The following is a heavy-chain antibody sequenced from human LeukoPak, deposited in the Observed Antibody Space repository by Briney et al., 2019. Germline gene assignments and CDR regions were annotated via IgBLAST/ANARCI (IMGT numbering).Heavy chain of an antibody. D-gene: IGHD5-24*01. CDR3: ARGRNIEMTTMSGGSDY. V-gene: IGHV1-2*02. Sequence: ASVKVSCKASGYXFTDYYMHWVRQAPGQGLEWMGWLNPNSGDTNYAQKFQGRVSMTRDTSISTAYMDLSDLRSDDTAVYYCARGRNIEMTTMSGGSDYWGQGTLVTVSS. CDR1: GYXFTDYY. J-gene: IGHJ4*02. CDR2: LNPNSGDT.